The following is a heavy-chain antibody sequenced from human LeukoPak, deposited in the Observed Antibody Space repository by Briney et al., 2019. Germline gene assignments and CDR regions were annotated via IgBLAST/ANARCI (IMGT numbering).Heavy chain of an antibody. D-gene: IGHD6-13*01. CDR2: ISSSSSYI. CDR3: ARTIAAAGTTAFDI. V-gene: IGHV3-21*01. J-gene: IGHJ3*02. Sequence: GGSLRLSCAASGFTFSSYSMNWVRQAPGKGLEWVSSISSSSSYIYYADSVKGRFTISRDNAENSLYLQMNSLRAEDTAVYYCARTIAAAGTTAFDIWGQGTMVTVSS. CDR1: GFTFSSYS.